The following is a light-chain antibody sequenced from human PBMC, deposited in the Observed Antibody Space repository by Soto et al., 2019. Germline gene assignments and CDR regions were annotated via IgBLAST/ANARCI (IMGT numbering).Light chain of an antibody. CDR1: ASDVGGYNS. CDR2: DVS. CDR3: SSYSGSTTLGVV. V-gene: IGLV2-14*01. J-gene: IGLJ2*01. Sequence: QWSHSQAASVSGSPGQSITISCTGTASDVGGYNSVSWYQQLPGKAPKLMIYDVSNRPSGVSSRFSGSKSGSTASLTISGLQAEDEADYYCSSYSGSTTLGVVFGGGTQLTVL.